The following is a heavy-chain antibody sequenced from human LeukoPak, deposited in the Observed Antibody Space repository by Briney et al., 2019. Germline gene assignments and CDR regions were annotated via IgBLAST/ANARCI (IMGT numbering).Heavy chain of an antibody. Sequence: GGSLRLSCAASGFTFDDYAMHWVRQAPGKGLEWVSGISWNSGSIGYADSVKGRFTISRDNAKNSLYLQMNSLRAEDTAVYYCARGYSSGWPLDYWGQGTLVTVSS. V-gene: IGHV3-9*01. CDR1: GFTFDDYA. CDR2: ISWNSGSI. D-gene: IGHD6-19*01. CDR3: ARGYSSGWPLDY. J-gene: IGHJ4*02.